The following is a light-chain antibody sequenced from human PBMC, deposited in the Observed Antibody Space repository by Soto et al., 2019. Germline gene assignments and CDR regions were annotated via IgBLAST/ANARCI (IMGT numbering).Light chain of an antibody. CDR1: QSVSSTY. V-gene: IGKV3-15*01. J-gene: IGKJ1*01. CDR3: QQYNNWPPWT. CDR2: GAS. Sequence: EIVLTQSPGTLSLSPGERATLSCRASQSVSSTYVAWYQQKSGQAPRLLIYGASTRATGIPARFSGSGSGTEFTLTISSLQSEDFAVYYCQQYNNWPPWTFGQGTKVDIK.